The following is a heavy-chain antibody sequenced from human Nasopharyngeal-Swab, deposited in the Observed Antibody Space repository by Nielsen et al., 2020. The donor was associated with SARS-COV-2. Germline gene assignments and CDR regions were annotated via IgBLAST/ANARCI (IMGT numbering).Heavy chain of an antibody. V-gene: IGHV4-31*02. CDR3: ARGSLPLYDILTGYYPPFDY. J-gene: IGHJ4*02. CDR2: IYYSGST. D-gene: IGHD3-9*01. Sequence: WIRQPPGKGLEWIGYIYYSGSTYYSPSLKSRVTISVDTSKNQFSLKLSSVTAADTAVYYCARGSLPLYDILTGYYPPFDYWGQGTLVTVSS.